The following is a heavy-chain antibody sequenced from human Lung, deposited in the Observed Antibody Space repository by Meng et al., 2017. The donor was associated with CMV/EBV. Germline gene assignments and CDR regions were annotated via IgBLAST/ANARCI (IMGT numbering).Heavy chain of an antibody. D-gene: IGHD3-16*01. CDR2: ISSGSSTI. CDR1: GFTFSTYS. J-gene: IGHJ4*02. CDR3: AKGGGAGRSASDY. Sequence: GGPLRLSCAASGFTFSTYSMNWVRQAPGKGLEWISYISSGSSTIYYADSVKGRFSISRDNAEKTLYLHVNNLRGEDTAVYYCAKGGGAGRSASDYWGQGTLVTFSS. V-gene: IGHV3-48*04.